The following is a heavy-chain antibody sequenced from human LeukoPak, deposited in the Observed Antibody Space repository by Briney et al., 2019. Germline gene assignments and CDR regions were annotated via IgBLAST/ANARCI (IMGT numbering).Heavy chain of an antibody. CDR1: GGSISSYY. Sequence: SETLSLTCTVSGGSISSYYWSWIRQPPGKGLEWIGYIYYSGSTIYNPSLKSRVTISVDTSKNQFSLKLSSVTAADTAVYYCARRRSIMYDGNYFDYWGQGTLVTVSS. CDR3: ARRRSIMYDGNYFDY. V-gene: IGHV4-59*08. D-gene: IGHD2-8*01. CDR2: IYYSGST. J-gene: IGHJ4*02.